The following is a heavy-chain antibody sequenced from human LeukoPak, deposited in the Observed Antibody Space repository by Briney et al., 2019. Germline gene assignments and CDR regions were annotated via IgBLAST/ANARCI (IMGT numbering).Heavy chain of an antibody. V-gene: IGHV4-39*07. D-gene: IGHD3-10*01. CDR3: ARGAGPYGRGSGTLDY. Sequence: PSQTLSLTCTVSGGSISSNDYDWSWIRQPAGKGLEWIGNIYHGGTTYYNPSLKSRVTISVDTSKNQFSLKLSSVTAADTAVYYCARGAGPYGRGSGTLDYWGQGTLVTVSS. CDR1: GGSISSNDYD. CDR2: IYHGGTT. J-gene: IGHJ4*02.